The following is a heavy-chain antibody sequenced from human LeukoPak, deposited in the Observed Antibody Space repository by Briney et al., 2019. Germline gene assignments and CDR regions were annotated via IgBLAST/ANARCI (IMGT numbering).Heavy chain of an antibody. Sequence: GASVKVSCKASGGTFSSYAISWVRQAPGQGLEWMGRIIPILGIANYAQKFQGRVTITADKSTSTAYMELSSLRSEDTAVYYCARVGDDILTGYYINYYYGMDVWGQGTTVTVSS. CDR1: GGTFSSYA. V-gene: IGHV1-69*04. CDR2: IIPILGIA. D-gene: IGHD3-9*01. CDR3: ARVGDDILTGYYINYYYGMDV. J-gene: IGHJ6*02.